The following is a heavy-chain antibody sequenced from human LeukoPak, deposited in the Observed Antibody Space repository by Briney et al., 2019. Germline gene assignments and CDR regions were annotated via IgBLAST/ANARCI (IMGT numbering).Heavy chain of an antibody. V-gene: IGHV3-7*05. D-gene: IGHD1-7*01. CDR1: GFTFSSYW. CDR3: ARDSHWNYSPALYYYYGMDV. J-gene: IGHJ6*02. CDR2: IKQDGSEK. Sequence: PGGSLRLSCAASGFTFSSYWMSWVRQAPGKGLEWVANIKQDGSEKYYVDSVKGRFTISRDNAKNSLYLQTNSLRAEDTAVYYCARDSHWNYSPALYYYYGMDVWGQGTTVTVSS.